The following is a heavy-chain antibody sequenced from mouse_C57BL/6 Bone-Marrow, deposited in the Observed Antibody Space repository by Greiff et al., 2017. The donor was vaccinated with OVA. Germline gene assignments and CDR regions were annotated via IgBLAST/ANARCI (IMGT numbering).Heavy chain of an antibody. CDR2: INPGSGGT. Sequence: QVQLKQSGAELVRPGTSVKVSCKASGYAFTNYLIGWVKQRPGQGLEWIGVINPGSGGTNYNEKFKGKATLTADKSSSTAYMQLSSLTSEDSAVYFCARSYYGSRGYWGQGTTLTVSS. CDR1: GYAFTNYL. J-gene: IGHJ2*01. CDR3: ARSYYGSRGY. V-gene: IGHV1-54*01. D-gene: IGHD1-1*01.